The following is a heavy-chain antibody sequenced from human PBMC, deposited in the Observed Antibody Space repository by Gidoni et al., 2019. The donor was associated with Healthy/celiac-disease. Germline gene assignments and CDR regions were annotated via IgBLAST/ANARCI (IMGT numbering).Heavy chain of an antibody. J-gene: IGHJ4*02. CDR2: IYYSGST. V-gene: IGHV4-39*02. CDR3: AREYSSSWYRGGYFDY. CDR1: GGSISSSSYY. Sequence: QLQLQESGPGLVKPSETLSLTCTVSGGSISSSSYYWGWIRQPPGKGLEWIGSIYYSGSTYYNPSLKSRVTISVDTSKNQFSLKLSSVTAADTAVYYCAREYSSSWYRGGYFDYWGQGTLVTVSS. D-gene: IGHD6-13*01.